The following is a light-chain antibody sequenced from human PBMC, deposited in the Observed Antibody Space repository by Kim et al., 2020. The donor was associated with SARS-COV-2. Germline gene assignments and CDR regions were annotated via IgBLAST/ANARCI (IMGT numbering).Light chain of an antibody. V-gene: IGLV2-14*03. Sequence: QSVLTQPASVSGSPGQSITISCTGTSRDLGGYNYVSWYQQHPGKVPKLIIYDISRRSSGVSDRFSASKSGNTASLTISGLQAEDEADYYCSSYTTYTTWVFGGGTQLTVL. CDR1: SRDLGGYNY. CDR3: SSYTTYTTWV. CDR2: DIS. J-gene: IGLJ3*02.